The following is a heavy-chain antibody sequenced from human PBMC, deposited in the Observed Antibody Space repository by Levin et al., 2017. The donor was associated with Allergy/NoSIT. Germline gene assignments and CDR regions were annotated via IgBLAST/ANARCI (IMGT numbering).Heavy chain of an antibody. CDR1: GGSISSYY. Sequence: TSETLSLTCTVSGGSISSYYWSWIRQPPGKGLEWIGYIYYSGSTNYNPSLKSRVTISVDTSKNQFSLKLSSVTAADTAVYYCARHSLDCSGGSCYSYDAFDSWGQGTMVTVSS. V-gene: IGHV4-59*08. CDR2: IYYSGST. J-gene: IGHJ3*02. D-gene: IGHD2-15*01. CDR3: ARHSLDCSGGSCYSYDAFDS.